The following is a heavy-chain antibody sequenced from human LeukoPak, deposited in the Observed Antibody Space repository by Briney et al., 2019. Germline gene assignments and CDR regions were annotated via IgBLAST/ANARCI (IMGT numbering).Heavy chain of an antibody. CDR2: IYYSGST. CDR1: GGSISSSSYY. Sequence: SETLSLTCTVSGGSISSSSYYWGWLRQPPGQGLEWIGSIYYSGSTYYNPSLESRVTISVDTSKYQFSLKLSSVTARDTAVYYCARSELGRREDRYCSGGSCYHLDYFDYWGQGTLVTVSS. D-gene: IGHD2-15*01. J-gene: IGHJ4*02. V-gene: IGHV4-39*01. CDR3: ARSELGRREDRYCSGGSCYHLDYFDY.